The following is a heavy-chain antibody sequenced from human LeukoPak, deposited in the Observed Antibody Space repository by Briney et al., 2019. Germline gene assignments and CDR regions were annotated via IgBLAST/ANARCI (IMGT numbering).Heavy chain of an antibody. CDR1: GYSISSGYY. CDR2: IYHSGST. D-gene: IGHD3-22*01. Sequence: SETLSLTCAVSGYSISSGYYWGWIRQPPGKGLEWIGSIYHSGSTYYNPSLKSRVTISVDTSKNQFSLKLSSVTAADTAVYYCARGVVIVVEGWFDPWGQGTLVTVSS. J-gene: IGHJ5*02. CDR3: ARGVVIVVEGWFDP. V-gene: IGHV4-38-2*01.